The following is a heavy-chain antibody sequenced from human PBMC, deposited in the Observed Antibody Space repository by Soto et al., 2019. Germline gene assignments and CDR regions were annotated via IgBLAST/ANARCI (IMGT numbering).Heavy chain of an antibody. J-gene: IGHJ4*02. V-gene: IGHV3-49*03. Sequence: GGSLRLSCTASGFTFGDYAMSWFRQAPGKGLEWVGFIRSKAYGGTTEYAASVKGRFTISRDDSKSIAYLQMNSLKTEDTAVYYCLTERTSGYNVVLDYWGQGTLVTVSS. CDR1: GFTFGDYA. CDR3: LTERTSGYNVVLDY. CDR2: IRSKAYGGTT. D-gene: IGHD5-12*01.